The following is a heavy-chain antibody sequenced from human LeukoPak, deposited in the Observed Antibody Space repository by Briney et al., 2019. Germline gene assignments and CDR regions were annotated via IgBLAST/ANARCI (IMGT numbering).Heavy chain of an antibody. J-gene: IGHJ4*02. Sequence: SETLSLTCTVSGASISYYYWSWIRQPPGKGLEWIGYMYYSGSNNHNPSLKCRVTISVDTSKNQFSLKLSSVTAADPAVYYCARSYQLRYFDFWGQGTLVTVSS. V-gene: IGHV4-59*01. CDR2: MYYSGSN. D-gene: IGHD2-2*01. CDR1: GASISYYY. CDR3: ARSYQLRYFDF.